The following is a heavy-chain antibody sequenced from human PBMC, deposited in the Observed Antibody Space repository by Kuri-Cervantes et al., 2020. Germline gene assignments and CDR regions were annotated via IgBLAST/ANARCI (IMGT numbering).Heavy chain of an antibody. CDR1: GYSFSSYG. J-gene: IGHJ6*02. CDR2: ISVYNGNT. D-gene: IGHD4-11*01. V-gene: IGHV1-18*01. CDR3: ARDTLAFNDYITHLGDV. Sequence: ASVKVSCKASGYSFSSYGISWVRQAPGQGLEWMGWISVYNGNTYYAHKAQGRVTMTTDTSTDTAYMELRSLRSDDTAVYYCARDTLAFNDYITHLGDVWGQGTTVTVSS.